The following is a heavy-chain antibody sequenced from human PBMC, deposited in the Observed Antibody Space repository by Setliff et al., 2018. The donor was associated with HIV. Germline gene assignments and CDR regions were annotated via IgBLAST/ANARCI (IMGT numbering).Heavy chain of an antibody. CDR3: ARGRAEYVAVAVMGSWFDP. Sequence: LSLSCAASGFTFSSYAMHWIRQAPGKGLEWVSYISSNGGSTYYADSVKGRFTISRDNSKNTLYLQMGSLRAEDMAVYYCARGRAEYVAVAVMGSWFDPWGQGTLVTVSS. J-gene: IGHJ5*02. CDR2: ISSNGGST. V-gene: IGHV3-64*02. CDR1: GFTFSSYA. D-gene: IGHD6-19*01.